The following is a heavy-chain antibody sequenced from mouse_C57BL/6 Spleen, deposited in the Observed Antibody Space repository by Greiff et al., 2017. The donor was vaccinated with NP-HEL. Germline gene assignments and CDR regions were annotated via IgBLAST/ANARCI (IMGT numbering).Heavy chain of an antibody. V-gene: IGHV1-20*01. D-gene: IGHD2-12*01. J-gene: IGHJ4*01. Sequence: VQLQQSGPERVKPGDSVKISCKASGYSFTGYFMNWVMQSHGKSLEWIGRINPYNGDTFYNQKFKGKATLTVDKSSSTAHMELRSLTSEDSAVYYCARFNSSYAMDYWGQGTSVTVSS. CDR1: GYSFTGYF. CDR3: ARFNSSYAMDY. CDR2: INPYNGDT.